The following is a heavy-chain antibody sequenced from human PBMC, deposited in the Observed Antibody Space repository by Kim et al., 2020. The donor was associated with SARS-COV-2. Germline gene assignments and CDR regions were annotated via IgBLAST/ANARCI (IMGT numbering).Heavy chain of an antibody. CDR2: IYYSGST. V-gene: IGHV4-39*01. CDR3: GRSSPGTVLRYFDWDKYYFDY. D-gene: IGHD3-9*01. Sequence: SETLSLTCTVSGGSISSSSYYWGWIRQPPGKGLAWIGSIYYSGSTYYNPSLKSRVTISVDTSKNQFSLKLSSVTAADTAVYYCGRSSPGTVLRYFDWDKYYFDYWGQGTLVTVSS. CDR1: GGSISSSSYY. J-gene: IGHJ4*02.